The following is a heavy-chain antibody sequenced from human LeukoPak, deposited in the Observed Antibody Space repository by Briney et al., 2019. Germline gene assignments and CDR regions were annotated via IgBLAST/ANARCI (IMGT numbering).Heavy chain of an antibody. J-gene: IGHJ4*02. CDR1: GFTFSNYE. V-gene: IGHV3-48*03. CDR3: ARVRGDQNYWVDY. CDR2: ISRSGSTI. D-gene: IGHD2-21*02. Sequence: PGGSLRLSCVASGFTFSNYEMNWVRQAPGKGLEWVSYISRSGSTIYYVDSVKGRFTISRDNAKNSLYLQMNSLRVEDTAVYYCARVRGDQNYWVDYWGQGTLVTVSS.